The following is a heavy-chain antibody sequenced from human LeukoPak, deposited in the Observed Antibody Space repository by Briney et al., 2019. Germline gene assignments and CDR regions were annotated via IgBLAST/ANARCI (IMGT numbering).Heavy chain of an antibody. Sequence: SETLSLTCTVSGGSISSYYWSWIRQPPGKGLGWIGYIYYSGSTNYNPSLKSRVTISVDTSKNQFSLKLSSVTAADTAVYYCARGWMKDAFDIWGQGTMVTVSS. D-gene: IGHD5-12*01. CDR2: IYYSGST. V-gene: IGHV4-59*01. CDR3: ARGWMKDAFDI. J-gene: IGHJ3*02. CDR1: GGSISSYY.